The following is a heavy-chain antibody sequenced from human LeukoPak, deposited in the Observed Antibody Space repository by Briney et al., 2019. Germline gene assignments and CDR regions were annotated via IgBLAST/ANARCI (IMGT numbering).Heavy chain of an antibody. CDR2: IYDSGST. D-gene: IGHD3-10*01. J-gene: IGHJ6*03. Sequence: SETLSLTCTVSGGSISSYCWSWIRQPPGKGLEWIGYIYDSGSTNYNPSLKSRVTISIDTFKNQFSLKLTSVTAADTAVYYCARGYYGSGSYYTPTRPYYYYYMDVWGQGTTVPISS. CDR1: GGSISSYC. V-gene: IGHV4-59*01. CDR3: ARGYYGSGSYYTPTRPYYYYYMDV.